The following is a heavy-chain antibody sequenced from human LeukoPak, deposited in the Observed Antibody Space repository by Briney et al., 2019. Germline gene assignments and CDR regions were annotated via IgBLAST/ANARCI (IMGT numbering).Heavy chain of an antibody. CDR2: ISGSGGST. D-gene: IGHD3-22*01. Sequence: GGSLRLSCAASGFTFSSYAMSWVRQAPRKGLEWVSAISGSGGSTYYADSVKGRFTISRDNSKNTLYLQMNSLRAEDTAVYYCAKSWGYYDSSGYLYWGQGTLVTVSS. V-gene: IGHV3-23*01. CDR3: AKSWGYYDSSGYLY. J-gene: IGHJ4*02. CDR1: GFTFSSYA.